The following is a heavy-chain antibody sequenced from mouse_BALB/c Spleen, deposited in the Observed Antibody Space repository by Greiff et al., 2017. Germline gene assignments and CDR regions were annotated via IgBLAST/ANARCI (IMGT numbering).Heavy chain of an antibody. D-gene: IGHD2-1*01. CDR3: AREDYGNYNYFDY. J-gene: IGHJ2*01. CDR2: ILPGSGST. V-gene: IGHV1-9*01. CDR1: GYTFSSYW. Sequence: VQLQQSGAELMKPGASVKISCKATGYTFSSYWIEWVKQRPGHGLEWIGEILPGSGSTNYNEKFKGKATFTADTSSNTAYMQLSSLTSEDSAVYYCAREDYGNYNYFDYWGQGTTLTVSS.